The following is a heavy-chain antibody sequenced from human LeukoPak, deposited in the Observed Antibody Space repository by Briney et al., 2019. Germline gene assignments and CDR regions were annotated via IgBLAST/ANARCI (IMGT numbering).Heavy chain of an antibody. CDR2: INPNSGGT. CDR1: GYTFTGYY. D-gene: IGHD5-12*01. Sequence: ASVKVSCKASGYTFTGYYMHWVRQAPGQGLEWMGWINPNSGGTNYAQKFQGRVTMTRDMARSTDYMEVSSLRSEDTAVYYCARDNSVGDSAWWFDPWGQGTLVTVSS. CDR3: ARDNSVGDSAWWFDP. V-gene: IGHV1-2*02. J-gene: IGHJ5*02.